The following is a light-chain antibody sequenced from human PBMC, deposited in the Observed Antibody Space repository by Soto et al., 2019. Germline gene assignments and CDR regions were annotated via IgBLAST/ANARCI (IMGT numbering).Light chain of an antibody. Sequence: LAQPASVSGSPGQSITMSCTGTSNDVGNYKYVSWYQQHPGKAPKLVIYEVSNRPSGISTRFSGSKSGNTASLTISGLQPEDEADYYCSSFTTGSTLAYVFGAGTKVTVL. J-gene: IGLJ1*01. V-gene: IGLV2-14*01. CDR2: EVS. CDR1: SNDVGNYKY. CDR3: SSFTTGSTLAYV.